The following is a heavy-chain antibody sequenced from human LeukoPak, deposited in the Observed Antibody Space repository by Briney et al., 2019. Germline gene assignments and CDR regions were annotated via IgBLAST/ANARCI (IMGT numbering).Heavy chain of an antibody. CDR3: ARSPHNSAWYEKWFDP. J-gene: IGHJ5*02. D-gene: IGHD6-19*01. V-gene: IGHV4-4*07. CDR1: GLAVSSY. CDR2: IYTSGST. Sequence: GSLRLSCAASGLAVSSYWSWIRQPVGKGLEWIGRIYTSGSTNYNPSLKSRVTVSADTSKNQFSLTLSSVTAADTAVFYCARSPHNSAWYEKWFDPWGQGTLVTVSS.